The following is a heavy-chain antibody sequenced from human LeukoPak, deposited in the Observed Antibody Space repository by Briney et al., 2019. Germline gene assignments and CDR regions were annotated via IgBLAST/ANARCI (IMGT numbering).Heavy chain of an antibody. J-gene: IGHJ4*02. CDR2: LYHSGST. CDR3: ARRQMVSSYYFDN. V-gene: IGHV4-39*01. Sequence: SETLSLTCTVSGGSISSSDYYWGWIRQPPRQGLEWIGSLYHSGSTYYNPSLKSRVTISVDTSRNQFSLKMNSATVADTAVYYCARRQMVSSYYFDNWGQGILVTVSS. CDR1: GGSISSSDYY. D-gene: IGHD6-13*01.